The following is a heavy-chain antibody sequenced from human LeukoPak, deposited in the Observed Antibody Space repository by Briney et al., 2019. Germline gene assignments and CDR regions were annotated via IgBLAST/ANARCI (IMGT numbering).Heavy chain of an antibody. CDR3: ARPFDYYDSSGYSPAAFDY. J-gene: IGHJ3*01. Sequence: SVKVSCKASGGTFSSYAISWVRQAPGQGLEWMGRIIPIFGTANYAQKFQGRVTITAGKSTSTAYMELSSLRSEDTAVYYCARPFDYYDSSGYSPAAFDYWGQGTMVTVSS. D-gene: IGHD3-22*01. CDR2: IIPIFGTA. CDR1: GGTFSSYA. V-gene: IGHV1-69*06.